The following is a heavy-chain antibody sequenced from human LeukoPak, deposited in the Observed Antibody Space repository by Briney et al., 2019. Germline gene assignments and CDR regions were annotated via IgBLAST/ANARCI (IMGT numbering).Heavy chain of an antibody. V-gene: IGHV4-59*01. J-gene: IGHJ4*02. D-gene: IGHD2-2*01. Sequence: SETLSLTCTVSGGSISTYYWSWIRRPPGKGLEWIGYIYYSGSTNYNPSLKSRVTISVDTSKNRFSLKLSSVTAADTAVYYCARYYCTSTTCYYFDYWGQGTLVTVSS. CDR1: GGSISTYY. CDR3: ARYYCTSTTCYYFDY. CDR2: IYYSGST.